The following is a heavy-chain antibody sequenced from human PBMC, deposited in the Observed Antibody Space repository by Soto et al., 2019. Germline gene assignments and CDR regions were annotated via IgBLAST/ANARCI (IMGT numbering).Heavy chain of an antibody. CDR2: ISYDGSNK. V-gene: IGHV3-30-3*01. CDR3: ARAPAELGGMDV. CDR1: GFTFSSYA. J-gene: IGHJ6*02. Sequence: PGGSLRLSCAASGFTFSSYAMHWVRRAPGKGLEWVAVISYDGSNKYYADSVKGRFTISRDNSKNTLYLQMNSLRAEDTAGYYCARAPAELGGMDVWGQGTTVTVSS. D-gene: IGHD1-7*01.